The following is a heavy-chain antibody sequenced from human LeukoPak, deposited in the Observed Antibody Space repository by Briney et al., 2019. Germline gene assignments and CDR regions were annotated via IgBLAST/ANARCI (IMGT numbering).Heavy chain of an antibody. J-gene: IGHJ4*02. CDR3: ARALLDFWSGYYYYFDY. CDR1: GGSMSSYY. CDR2: IYYSGST. V-gene: IGHV4-59*01. D-gene: IGHD3-3*01. Sequence: SETLSLTCTVSGGSMSSYYWSWIRQPPGKGLEWIGYIYYSGSTNYNPSLKSRVTISVDTSKNQFSLKLSSVTAADMAVYYCARALLDFWSGYYYYFDYWGRGTLVTVSS.